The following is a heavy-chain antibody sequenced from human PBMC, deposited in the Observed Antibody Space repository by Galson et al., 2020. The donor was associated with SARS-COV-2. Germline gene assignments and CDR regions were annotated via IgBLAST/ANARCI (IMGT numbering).Heavy chain of an antibody. CDR2: ISAYNGNT. CDR1: GYTFTSYG. D-gene: IGHD2-2*02. V-gene: IGHV1-18*01. Sequence: ASVKVSCKASGYTFTSYGISWVRQAPGQGLEWMGWISAYNGNTNYAQKLQGRVTMTTDTSTSTAYMELRSLRSDDTAVYYCARDPTELDIVVVPAAIPKSDYYYYGMDVWGQGTTVTVSS. CDR3: ARDPTELDIVVVPAAIPKSDYYYYGMDV. J-gene: IGHJ6*02.